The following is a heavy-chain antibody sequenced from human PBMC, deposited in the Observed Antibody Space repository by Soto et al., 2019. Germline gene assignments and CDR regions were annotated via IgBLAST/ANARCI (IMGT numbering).Heavy chain of an antibody. CDR3: AKEVSTYYYYYYGMDV. CDR1: GFTFSSYG. Sequence: QVQLVESGGGVVQPGRSLRLSCAASGFTFSSYGMHWVRQAPGKGLEWVAVISYDGSNKYYADSVKGRFTISRDNSKNTLYLQMNSLRAEDTAVYYCAKEVSTYYYYYYGMDVWGQGTTVTVSS. J-gene: IGHJ6*02. CDR2: ISYDGSNK. D-gene: IGHD1-26*01. V-gene: IGHV3-30*18.